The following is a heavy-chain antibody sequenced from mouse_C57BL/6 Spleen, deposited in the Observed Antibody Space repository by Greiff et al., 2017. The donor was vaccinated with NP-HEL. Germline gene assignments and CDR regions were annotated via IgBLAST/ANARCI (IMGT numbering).Heavy chain of an antibody. CDR2: IRNKATGYTT. V-gene: IGHV7-3*01. CDR3: ARYKNLYFDY. J-gene: IGHJ2*01. CDR1: GFTFTDYY. Sequence: EVQRVESGGGLVQPGGSLSLSCAASGFTFTDYYMSWVRQPPGKALEWLGFIRNKATGYTTEYSASVKGRFTISRDNSQSILYLQMNALRAEDSATYYCARYKNLYFDYWGQGTTLTVSS.